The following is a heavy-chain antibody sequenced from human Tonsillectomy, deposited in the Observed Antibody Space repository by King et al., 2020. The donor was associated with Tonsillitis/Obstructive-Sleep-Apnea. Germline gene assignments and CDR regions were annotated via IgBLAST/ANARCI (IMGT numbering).Heavy chain of an antibody. D-gene: IGHD5-18*01. CDR1: GYTFTSFY. J-gene: IGHJ5*02. Sequence: VQLVESGPEVKKPGASVKVSCKASGYTFTSFYIHWVRQAPGQGLEWMGIINPSGGSTSHAQNFQGRVTMTRDTSTRTVYMELSSLRSEDTAVYFCARDSNPTWIHLWEGIWFDPWGQGTLVTVSS. V-gene: IGHV1-46*01. CDR2: INPSGGST. CDR3: ARDSNPTWIHLWEGIWFDP.